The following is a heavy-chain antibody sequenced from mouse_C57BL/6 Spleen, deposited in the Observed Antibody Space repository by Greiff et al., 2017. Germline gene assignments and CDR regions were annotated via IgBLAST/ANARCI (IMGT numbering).Heavy chain of an antibody. J-gene: IGHJ2*01. CDR1: GYTFTSYW. D-gene: IGHD2-3*01. V-gene: IGHV1-74*01. CDR2: IHPSAGDT. Sequence: QVQLQQPGAELMKPGASVKVSCKASGYTFTSYWMHWVKQRPGQGLEWIGRIHPSAGDTNYNQKFKGKATLTVDKSSSTAYMQLSSLTSEDSAVYYCAMDDPLDDWGQGTTLTVSS. CDR3: AMDDPLDD.